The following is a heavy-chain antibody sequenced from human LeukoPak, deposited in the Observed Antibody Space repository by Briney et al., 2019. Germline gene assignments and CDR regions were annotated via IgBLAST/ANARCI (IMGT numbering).Heavy chain of an antibody. CDR2: ISGSGGST. Sequence: RGSLRLSCAASGFTFSSYAMSWVRQAPGKGLEWVSAISGSGGSTYYADSVKGRFTISRDTSKNTLYLQMNSLRAEDTAVYYCAKDLRSSGPRASDYWGQGTLVTVSS. CDR1: GFTFSSYA. D-gene: IGHD6-19*01. V-gene: IGHV3-23*01. CDR3: AKDLRSSGPRASDY. J-gene: IGHJ4*02.